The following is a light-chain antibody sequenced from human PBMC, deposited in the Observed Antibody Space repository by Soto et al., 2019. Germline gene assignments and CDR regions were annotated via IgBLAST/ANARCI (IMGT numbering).Light chain of an antibody. CDR1: QTISTY. V-gene: IGKV1-39*01. CDR3: HQPDSSPWA. CDR2: AAT. Sequence: DIQMTQSPSSLSASIGDRVTITCRASQTISTYLHWYQQQPGKAPKLLTHAATTWQSGVPSRFSGSGSGTDFTHTISSMQPEGLAIYCCHQPDSSPWAFGQGTTVEIK. J-gene: IGKJ1*01.